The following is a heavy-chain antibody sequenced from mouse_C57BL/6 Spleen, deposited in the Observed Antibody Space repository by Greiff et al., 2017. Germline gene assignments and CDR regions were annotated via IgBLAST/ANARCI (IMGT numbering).Heavy chain of an antibody. J-gene: IGHJ3*01. CDR2: IYPGSGST. CDR1: GYTFTSYW. V-gene: IGHV1-55*01. Sequence: QVQLQQPGAELVKPGASVKMSCKASGYTFTSYWITWVKQRPGQGLEWIGDIYPGSGSTNYNEKFKSKATLTVDTSSSTAYMLLSGQTSEDSAVNYCARSQGAYWGPGTLVTVSA. CDR3: ARSQGAY.